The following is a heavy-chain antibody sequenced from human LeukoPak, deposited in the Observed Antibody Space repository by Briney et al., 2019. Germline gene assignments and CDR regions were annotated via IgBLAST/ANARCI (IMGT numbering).Heavy chain of an antibody. D-gene: IGHD1-26*01. Sequence: ASVKVSCKASGYTFTSYDINWVRQATGQPLEGMGWMNPNSGNTGYAQKFQRRVTMTRNTSISTAYMELMSLRSEDTAVYYCARVRAIVGATLFDYWGQGTLVTVSS. V-gene: IGHV1-8*01. CDR2: MNPNSGNT. CDR3: ARVRAIVGATLFDY. J-gene: IGHJ4*02. CDR1: GYTFTSYD.